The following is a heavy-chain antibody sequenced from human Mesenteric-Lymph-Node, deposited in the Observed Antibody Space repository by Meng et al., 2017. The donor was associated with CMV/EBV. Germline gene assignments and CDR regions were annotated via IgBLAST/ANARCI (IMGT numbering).Heavy chain of an antibody. CDR3: ARGRVYYDGWNPPYGMDV. D-gene: IGHD3-3*01. V-gene: IGHV4-59*01. J-gene: IGHJ6*02. CDR2: ISNSGTT. CDR1: GGSISSYY. Sequence: SETLSLTCTVSGGSISSYYWSWIRRSPGKGLEWIGYISNSGTTNYNPSLKSRLTMSVDASQNQFSLSLSSVTAAETAVYYCARGRVYYDGWNPPYGMDVWGQGTTVTVSS.